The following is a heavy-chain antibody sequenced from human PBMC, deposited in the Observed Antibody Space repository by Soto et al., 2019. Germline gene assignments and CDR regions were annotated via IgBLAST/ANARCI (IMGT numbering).Heavy chain of an antibody. CDR1: GFKFSDYW. CDR3: ARAGGADF. J-gene: IGHJ4*02. Sequence: VGSLRLSCAASGFKFSDYWMSWVRQAPGKGLEWVGNIKHDTSEAHYADSVKGRFTITRDNAKNTVYLQMNSLRAEDTAVYYCARAGGADFWGQGTVVTVSS. CDR2: IKHDTSEA. D-gene: IGHD3-10*01. V-gene: IGHV3-7*01.